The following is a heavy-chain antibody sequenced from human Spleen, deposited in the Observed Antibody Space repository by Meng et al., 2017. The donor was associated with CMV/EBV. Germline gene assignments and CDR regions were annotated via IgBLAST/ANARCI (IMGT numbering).Heavy chain of an antibody. CDR1: GITLNTYG. CDR2: ISYDGRNK. J-gene: IGHJ4*02. Sequence: GESLKISCAASGITLNTYGMHWVRQAPGKGLEWVAVISYDGRNKDYADSVKGRFIISRDNSKNTLYLQMNSLRAEDTGVYYCAKDFGYSAHDSVDYWGQGTLVTVSS. D-gene: IGHD5-12*01. CDR3: AKDFGYSAHDSVDY. V-gene: IGHV3-33*06.